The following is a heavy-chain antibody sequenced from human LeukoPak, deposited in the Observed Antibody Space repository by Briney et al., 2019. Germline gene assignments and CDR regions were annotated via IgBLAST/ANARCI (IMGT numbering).Heavy chain of an antibody. CDR3: ARALADRGTNWFDP. CDR2: ISAYNGNT. CDR1: GYTFTSYG. J-gene: IGHJ5*02. Sequence: ASVKVSCKASGYTFTSYGISWVRQAPGQGLEWMGWISAYNGNTNYAQKLQGRVTMTTDTSTSTAYMELRSLRSDDTAVYYCARALADRGTNWFDPWGQGTLVTVSS. D-gene: IGHD3-22*01. V-gene: IGHV1-18*01.